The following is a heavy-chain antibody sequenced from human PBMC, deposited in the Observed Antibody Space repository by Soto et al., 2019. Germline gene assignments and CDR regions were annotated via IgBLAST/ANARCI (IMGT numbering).Heavy chain of an antibody. J-gene: IGHJ5*02. Sequence: SETLSLTCTVSGGSISSGGYYWSWIRQHPGKGLEWIGYIYYSGSTYYNPSLKSRVTISVDTSKNQFSLKLSSVTAADTAVYYCARVRFLEFDPWGQGTLVTVSS. CDR3: ARVRFLEFDP. CDR1: GGSISSGGYY. D-gene: IGHD3-3*01. V-gene: IGHV4-31*03. CDR2: IYYSGST.